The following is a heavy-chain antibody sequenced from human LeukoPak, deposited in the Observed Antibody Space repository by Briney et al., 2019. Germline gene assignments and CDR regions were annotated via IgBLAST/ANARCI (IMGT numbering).Heavy chain of an antibody. D-gene: IGHD1-7*01. J-gene: IGHJ4*02. V-gene: IGHV3-21*01. CDR3: ATLGELPH. CDR2: IGSSSSYI. Sequence: PGGSLRLSCAASGFTFSSYSMNWVRQAPGKGLEWVSSIGSSSSYIYYADSVKGRFTISRDNAKNSLYLQMNSLRAEDTAVYYCATLGELPHWGQGTLVTVSS. CDR1: GFTFSSYS.